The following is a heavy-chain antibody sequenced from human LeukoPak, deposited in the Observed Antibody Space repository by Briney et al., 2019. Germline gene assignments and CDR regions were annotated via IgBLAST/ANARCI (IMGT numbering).Heavy chain of an antibody. CDR3: ARHSIAAAGLLYYYYYMDV. V-gene: IGHV3-48*03. CDR2: ISSSGSTI. CDR1: GLTFSSYE. Sequence: GGSLRLSRAASGLTFSSYEMNWVRQAPGKGLEWVSYISSSGSTIYYADSVKGRFTISRDNAKNSLYLQMNSLRAEDTAVYYCARHSIAAAGLLYYYYYMDVWGKGTTVTVSS. J-gene: IGHJ6*03. D-gene: IGHD6-13*01.